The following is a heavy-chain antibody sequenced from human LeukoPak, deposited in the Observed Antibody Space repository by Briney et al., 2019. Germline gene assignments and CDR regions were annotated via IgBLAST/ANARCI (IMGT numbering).Heavy chain of an antibody. CDR3: ARGKMATMKDPHFDY. Sequence: GGSLRLSCVISGYTFTHYGFHWVRQAPGKALGWVAYISYNGNNKYEDSVKGRFTISRDNSKNTLHLQMNGLRAEDTAVYYCARGKMATMKDPHFDYWGQGTLVTVSS. CDR2: ISYNGNNK. D-gene: IGHD5-24*01. CDR1: GYTFTHYG. V-gene: IGHV3-30*03. J-gene: IGHJ4*02.